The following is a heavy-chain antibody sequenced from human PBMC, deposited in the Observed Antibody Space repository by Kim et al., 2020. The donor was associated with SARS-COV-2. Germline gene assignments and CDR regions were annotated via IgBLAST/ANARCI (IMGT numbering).Heavy chain of an antibody. D-gene: IGHD4-17*01. J-gene: IGHJ4*02. Sequence: ASVKVSCKASGYTFTSYDINWVRQATGQGLEWMGWMNPNSGNTGYAQKFQGRVTMTRNTSISTAYMELSSLRSEDTAVYYCARFYGDYDAPDYWGQGTLVTVSS. CDR3: ARFYGDYDAPDY. V-gene: IGHV1-8*01. CDR2: MNPNSGNT. CDR1: GYTFTSYD.